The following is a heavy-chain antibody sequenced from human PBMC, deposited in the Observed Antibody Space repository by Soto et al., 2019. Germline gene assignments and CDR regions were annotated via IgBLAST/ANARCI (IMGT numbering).Heavy chain of an antibody. CDR2: ISGRGGST. CDR1: GFTFSSYA. D-gene: IGHD6-13*01. Sequence: EVQLLESGGGLVQPGGSLRLSCAASGFTFSSYAMSWVRQAPGKGLEWVSAISGRGGSTYYADSVKGRFTISRDNSKNTLYMQMNSLRAEDTAVYYCAKDGSPRGYYFDYWGQGTLVTVSS. V-gene: IGHV3-23*01. CDR3: AKDGSPRGYYFDY. J-gene: IGHJ4*02.